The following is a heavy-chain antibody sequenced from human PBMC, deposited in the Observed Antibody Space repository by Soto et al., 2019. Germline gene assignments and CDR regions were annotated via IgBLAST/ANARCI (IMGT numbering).Heavy chain of an antibody. Sequence: AGGSLRLSCAASGFTFSSYGMHWVRQAPGKGLEWVAAISGSGGSTYYADSVKGRFTISRDNSKNTLYLQMNSLRAEDTAVYYCAKDSGGDILTGSLLSLYYYYYGMDVWGQGTTVTVSS. D-gene: IGHD3-9*01. V-gene: IGHV3-23*01. CDR1: GFTFSSYG. J-gene: IGHJ6*02. CDR3: AKDSGGDILTGSLLSLYYYYYGMDV. CDR2: ISGSGGST.